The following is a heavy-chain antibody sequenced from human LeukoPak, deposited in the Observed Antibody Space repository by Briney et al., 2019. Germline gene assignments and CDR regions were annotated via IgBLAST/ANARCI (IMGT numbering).Heavy chain of an antibody. CDR3: STRGTYYDSSGYYYGGRGGGTLDY. V-gene: IGHV3-15*01. J-gene: IGHJ4*02. Sequence: GGSLRLSCAASGFTFSSAWMSWVRQAPGKGLEWVGRIKSQTDGGTTDYAAPVKGRFTISRDDSRNTLYLQMNSLKTEDTAVYYCSTRGTYYDSSGYYYGGRGGGTLDYWGQGTLVTVSS. CDR2: IKSQTDGGTT. D-gene: IGHD3-22*01. CDR1: GFTFSSAW.